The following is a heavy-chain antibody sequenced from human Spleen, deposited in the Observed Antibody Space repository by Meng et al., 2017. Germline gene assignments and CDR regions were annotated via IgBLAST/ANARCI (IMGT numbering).Heavy chain of an antibody. J-gene: IGHJ4*02. V-gene: IGHV3-30*18. CDR3: AKGWRSLYYFDY. CDR1: GFTFSNYG. D-gene: IGHD2-15*01. CDR2: ISYDGTNT. Sequence: VQLLESGGGVVQPGGSLRLSCAASGFTFSNYGMHWVRQAPGKGLEWVAVISYDGTNTYYTDSVKGRFTISRDSSKNTLYLQMNSLRAEDTAVYYCAKGWRSLYYFDYWGQGTLVTVSS.